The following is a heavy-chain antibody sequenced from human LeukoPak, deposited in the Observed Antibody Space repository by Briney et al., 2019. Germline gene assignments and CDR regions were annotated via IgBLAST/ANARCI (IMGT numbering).Heavy chain of an antibody. CDR3: AKAIGQEVPAGSRWYDP. CDR1: GFAFNNYA. V-gene: IGHV3-23*01. Sequence: PGKSLRLSCAASGFAFNNYAMTWVRQAPGKGLEWVSTISDGGGATYYADPVKGRFTISKDSSTQTLYLQMNNLRAEDTALYYCAKAIGQEVPAGSRWYDPWGQGTLVTVSS. CDR2: ISDGGGAT. D-gene: IGHD6-13*01. J-gene: IGHJ5*02.